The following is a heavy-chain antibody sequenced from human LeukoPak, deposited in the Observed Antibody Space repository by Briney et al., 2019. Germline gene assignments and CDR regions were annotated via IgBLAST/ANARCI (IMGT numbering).Heavy chain of an antibody. D-gene: IGHD3-22*01. CDR2: ISSSSSYI. J-gene: IGHJ4*02. CDR3: ARLNYYDSRGRYYFDY. CDR1: GFTFSSYS. Sequence: GGSLRLSCAASGFTFSSYSMNWVRQAPGKGLEWVSSISSSSSYIYYADSVKGRFTISRDNAKNSLYLQMNSLRVEDTALYYCARLNYYDSRGRYYFDYWGQGTLVTVSS. V-gene: IGHV3-21*04.